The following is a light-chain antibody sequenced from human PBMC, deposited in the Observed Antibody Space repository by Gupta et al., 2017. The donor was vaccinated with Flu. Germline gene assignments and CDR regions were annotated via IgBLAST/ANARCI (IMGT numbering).Light chain of an antibody. CDR2: DTS. CDR1: QSVTTS. V-gene: IGKV3-11*01. Sequence: PATLSWSPGERATLSCRASQSVTTSLAWYQQKPGQAPRLLIYDTSNRATGIPARFSGSGSGTDFTLTISSLEPEDFAVYYCQQRADWPVSFGPGTKVDIK. CDR3: QQRADWPVS. J-gene: IGKJ3*01.